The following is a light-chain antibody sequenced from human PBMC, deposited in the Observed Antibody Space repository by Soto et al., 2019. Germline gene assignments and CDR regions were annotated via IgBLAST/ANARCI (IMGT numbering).Light chain of an antibody. CDR2: KAS. CDR1: QSISSW. CDR3: QKYSGVPVT. J-gene: IGKJ5*01. V-gene: IGKV1-5*03. Sequence: DIQMTQSPSTLSASVGDRVTITCRASQSISSWLAWYQQKPGKAPNLLIYKASSLESGVPSRFSGSGSGTEFTLTISSLQPDDFATYYCQKYSGVPVTFGQGTRLEIK.